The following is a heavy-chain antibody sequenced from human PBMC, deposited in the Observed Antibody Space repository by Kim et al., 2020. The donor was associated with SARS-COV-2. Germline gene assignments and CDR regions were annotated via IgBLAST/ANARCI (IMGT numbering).Heavy chain of an antibody. D-gene: IGHD3-10*01. J-gene: IGHJ4*02. Sequence: GGSLRLSCRTPGTSFSGYALIWARQAPGKGLEWVSTISLAAGWTHYADSVKGRFTISRNSNTLFLQMTNLGVEDTAMYYCVLWSGVHFDYWGQGTLVTV. CDR1: GTSFSGYA. V-gene: IGHV3-23*01. CDR3: VLWSGVHFDY. CDR2: ISLAAGWT.